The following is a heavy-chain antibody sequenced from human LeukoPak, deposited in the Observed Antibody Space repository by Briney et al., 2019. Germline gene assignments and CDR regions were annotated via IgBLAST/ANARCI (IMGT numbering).Heavy chain of an antibody. V-gene: IGHV3-33*08. Sequence: GRSQRLSCAASGFTFRNYGMHWVRQAPGKGLEWVAVIWYDGSNKYYADSVKGRFTISRDNSKNTLYLQMNSLRAEDTAVYYCARELAAAGTEALGYWGQGTLVTVSS. CDR3: ARELAAAGTEALGY. D-gene: IGHD6-13*01. CDR1: GFTFRNYG. CDR2: IWYDGSNK. J-gene: IGHJ4*02.